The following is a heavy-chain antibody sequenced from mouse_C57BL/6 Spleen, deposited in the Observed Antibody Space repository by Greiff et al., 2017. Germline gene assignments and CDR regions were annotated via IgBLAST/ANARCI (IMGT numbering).Heavy chain of an antibody. Sequence: QVHVKQSGPELVKPGASVKISCKASGYSFTSYYIHWVKQRPGQGLEWIGWIYPGSGNTKYNEKFKGKATLTADTSSSTAYMQLSSLTSEDSAVYYCARRIYYGYDGFDYWGQGTTLTVSS. CDR1: GYSFTSYY. V-gene: IGHV1-66*01. J-gene: IGHJ2*01. CDR3: ARRIYYGYDGFDY. CDR2: IYPGSGNT. D-gene: IGHD2-2*01.